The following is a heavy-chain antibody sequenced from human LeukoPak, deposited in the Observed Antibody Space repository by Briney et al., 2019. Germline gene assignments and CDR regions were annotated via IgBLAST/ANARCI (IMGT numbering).Heavy chain of an antibody. CDR2: INSDGSST. CDR1: GFTFSGYW. J-gene: IGHJ4*02. CDR3: ARDLSNWNEAGGTC. V-gene: IGHV3-74*01. D-gene: IGHD1-20*01. Sequence: GGALRLSCAASGFTFSGYWMHWVRQAPGKGLVWVSHINSDGSSTTYADSVKGRFTISRDNAKNMLYLQMSSLRAEDTAVYYCARDLSNWNEAGGTCWGQGTLVTVSS.